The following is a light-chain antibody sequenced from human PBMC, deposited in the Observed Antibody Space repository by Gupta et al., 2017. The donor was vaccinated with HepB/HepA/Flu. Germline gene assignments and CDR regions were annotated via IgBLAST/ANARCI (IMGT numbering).Light chain of an antibody. CDR2: SAS. V-gene: IGKV1-39*01. Sequence: DIQMTQSPSSLSSSVGDRVTITCRASQSIRNYLNWYQHQPGKAPKLLIYSASTLPNEVPSRCSGSGSVTEFTLTISSLQPEDFAAYYCQQCLTTPITFGQGTRLELK. J-gene: IGKJ5*01. CDR3: QQCLTTPIT. CDR1: QSIRNY.